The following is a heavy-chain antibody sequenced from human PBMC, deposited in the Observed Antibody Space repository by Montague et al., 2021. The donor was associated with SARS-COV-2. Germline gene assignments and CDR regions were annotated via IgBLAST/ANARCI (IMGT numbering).Heavy chain of an antibody. Sequence: SETLSLTCTVSGDSVSYGSYYWGWIRQSPGKGLEWIGYIYYSGATIYNPSLESRVTISVDTSSNVFSLKLRSVTAADTAIYYCARYEAVADAFDIWGQGT. V-gene: IGHV4-61*03. CDR1: GDSVSYGSYY. D-gene: IGHD6-19*01. J-gene: IGHJ3*02. CDR2: IYYSGAT. CDR3: ARYEAVADAFDI.